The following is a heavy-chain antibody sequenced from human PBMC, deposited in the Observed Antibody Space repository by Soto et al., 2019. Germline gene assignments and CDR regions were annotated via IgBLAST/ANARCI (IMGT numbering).Heavy chain of an antibody. CDR2: IYYSGIT. CDR1: GGSCGCGGYY. V-gene: IGHV4-31*03. CDR3: ARSPGYYFDY. Sequence: SAALSLTCTCFGGSCGCGGYYWSWIRQHPGKGLEWIGYIYYSGITYYNPSLKSRVTISVDTSKNQFSLKLSSVTAADTAVYYCARSPGYYFDYWGQGTLVTVSS. J-gene: IGHJ4*02.